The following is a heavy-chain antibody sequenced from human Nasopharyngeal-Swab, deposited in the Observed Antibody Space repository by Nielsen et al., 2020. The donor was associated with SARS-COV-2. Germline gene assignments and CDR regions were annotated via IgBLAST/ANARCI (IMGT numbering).Heavy chain of an antibody. Sequence: GESLKISCAASGFTFSDYYMSWIRQAPGKGLEWVSYISSSSSYTNYADSVKGRFTISRDNAKNSPYLQMNSLRAEDTAVYYCARDQYSYGAYQIDYWGQGTLVTVSS. V-gene: IGHV3-11*06. D-gene: IGHD5-18*01. CDR1: GFTFSDYY. CDR3: ARDQYSYGAYQIDY. J-gene: IGHJ4*02. CDR2: ISSSSSYT.